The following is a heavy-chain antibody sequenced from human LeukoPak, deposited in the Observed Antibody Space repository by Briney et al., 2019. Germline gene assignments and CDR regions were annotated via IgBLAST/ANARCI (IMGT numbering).Heavy chain of an antibody. J-gene: IGHJ6*03. CDR1: GGSISSYY. CDR3: ARNPAGKGYYYYYMDV. D-gene: IGHD6-13*01. Sequence: SETLSLTCTVSGGSISSYYWSWIRQPPGKGLEWMGYIYYSGRTNYNPSLKRRVTISEDKSKNQFALKLSSVTAADTAVYYCARNPAGKGYYYYYMDVWGKGTTVTVSS. V-gene: IGHV4-59*01. CDR2: IYYSGRT.